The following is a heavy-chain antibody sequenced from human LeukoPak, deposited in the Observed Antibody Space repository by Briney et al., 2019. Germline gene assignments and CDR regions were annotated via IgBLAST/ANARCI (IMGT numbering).Heavy chain of an antibody. J-gene: IGHJ3*02. V-gene: IGHV4-34*01. CDR1: GFTFSSYG. CDR2: INHSGST. D-gene: IGHD2-2*01. CDR3: ARAPTRRGRWVVVPAAIHSDAFDI. Sequence: GSLRLSCAASGFTFSSYGMNWVRQPPGKGLEWIGEINHSGSTNYNPSLKSRVTISVDTSKNQFSLKLSSVTAADTAVYYCARAPTRRGRWVVVPAAIHSDAFDIWGQGTMVTVSS.